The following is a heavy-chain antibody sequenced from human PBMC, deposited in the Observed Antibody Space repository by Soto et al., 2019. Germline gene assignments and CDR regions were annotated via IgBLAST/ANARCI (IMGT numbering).Heavy chain of an antibody. CDR2: IYYSRSD. CDR3: ARVVQFYDSSGYSFYYFDY. D-gene: IGHD3-22*01. V-gene: IGHV4-30-4*01. CDR1: GDSINSADYY. Sequence: PSETLSLTCTVSGDSINSADYYWSWLRQPPGKGLEWIGYIYYSRSDYYNPSLGRRATITIDTSRNQFSLNLMSVTVADTAVYYCARVVQFYDSSGYSFYYFDYWGQGALVTVSS. J-gene: IGHJ4*02.